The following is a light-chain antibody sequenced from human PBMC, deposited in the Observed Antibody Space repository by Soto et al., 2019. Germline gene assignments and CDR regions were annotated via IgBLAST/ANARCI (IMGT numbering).Light chain of an antibody. CDR1: SSDVGGYNY. V-gene: IGLV2-8*01. J-gene: IGLJ1*01. Sequence: QSVLTQPPSASGSPGQSVTISCTGTSSDVGGYNYVSWYQQHPGKAPKLMIYEVSKRPSGVPDRFSGSKSGNTASLTVSGLQAEDEADYYRSSYAGSNNFHYVFGTGTKVTVL. CDR2: EVS. CDR3: SSYAGSNNFHYV.